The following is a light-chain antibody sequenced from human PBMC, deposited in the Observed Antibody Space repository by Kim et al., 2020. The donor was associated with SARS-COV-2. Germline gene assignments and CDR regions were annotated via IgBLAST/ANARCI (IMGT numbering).Light chain of an antibody. J-gene: IGLJ3*02. CDR3: TSYTVGTWV. V-gene: IGLV2-14*03. CDR2: DVN. CDR1: SGDIADYNS. Sequence: PGQSITISCTGTSGDIADYNSVSCYQQHPGKAPNLLIYDVNKRPSGISNRFSGSKSGDTASLTISGLQAEDEADYYCTSYTVGTWVFGGGTQLTVL.